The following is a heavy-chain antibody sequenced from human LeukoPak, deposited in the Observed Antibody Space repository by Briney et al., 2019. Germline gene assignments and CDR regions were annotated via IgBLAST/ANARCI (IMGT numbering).Heavy chain of an antibody. CDR2: INPNSGGT. D-gene: IGHD2-15*01. Sequence: ASVKVSCKASGYTFTGYYMHWVRQAPGQGLEWMGWINPNSGGTNYAQKFQGGVTMTRDTSISTAYMELSRLRSDDTAVYYCARDLTGYCSGGSCSWGQGTLVTVSS. CDR3: ARDLTGYCSGGSCS. V-gene: IGHV1-2*02. CDR1: GYTFTGYY. J-gene: IGHJ5*02.